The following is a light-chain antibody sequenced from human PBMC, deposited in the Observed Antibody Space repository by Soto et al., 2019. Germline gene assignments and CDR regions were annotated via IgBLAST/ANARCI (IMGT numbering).Light chain of an antibody. CDR3: QVWYSSSDHYVV. CDR2: YDS. J-gene: IGLJ2*01. Sequence: SYELTQPPSVSVAPGKTARITCGGNNIGSKSVHWYQQQPGQAPVLVIYYDSDRPSGIPERFSGSNSGNTATLTISRVEAGDEADDYCQVWYSSSDHYVVFGGGTKVTVL. V-gene: IGLV3-21*04. CDR1: NIGSKS.